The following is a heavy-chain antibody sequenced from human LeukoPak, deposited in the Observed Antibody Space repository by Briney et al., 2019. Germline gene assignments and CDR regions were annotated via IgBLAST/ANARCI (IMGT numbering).Heavy chain of an antibody. CDR1: GYTFTIYD. CDR3: ARDDTPLDYYDSSGYLDY. D-gene: IGHD3-22*01. CDR2: ISAYNGNT. Sequence: ASVKVSFKASGYTFTIYDINWVRQATGQGLEWMGWISAYNGNTNYAQKLQGRVTMTTDTSTSTAYMELRSLRSDDTAVYYCARDDTPLDYYDSSGYLDYWGQGTLVTVSS. J-gene: IGHJ4*02. V-gene: IGHV1-18*01.